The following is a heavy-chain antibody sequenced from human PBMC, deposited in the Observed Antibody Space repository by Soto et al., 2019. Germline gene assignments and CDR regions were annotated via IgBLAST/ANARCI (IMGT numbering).Heavy chain of an antibody. J-gene: IGHJ4*02. V-gene: IGHV3-23*01. Sequence: WGSLRLSCAASGFTFISYALNFFRHSPFKGLEWVSLISGNGDTTYYAGSVKGRFTISRDNSKNTLYLQMNSLRVEDAAIYYCARNPSGQWVVPLYCDLWGQGTLVTVSS. D-gene: IGHD6-19*01. CDR1: GFTFISYA. CDR2: ISGNGDTT. CDR3: ARNPSGQWVVPLYCDL.